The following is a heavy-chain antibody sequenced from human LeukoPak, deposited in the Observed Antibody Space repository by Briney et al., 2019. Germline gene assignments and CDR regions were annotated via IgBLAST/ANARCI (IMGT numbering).Heavy chain of an antibody. Sequence: SETLSLTCTVSGGSISSSSYYWGWIRQPPGKGLEWIGSIYYSGSTYYNPSLKSRVTISVDTSKNQFSLKLSSVTAADTAVYYCAGHVRPYSYGLNWFDPWGQGTLVTVSS. V-gene: IGHV4-39*01. CDR2: IYYSGST. CDR1: GGSISSSSYY. D-gene: IGHD5-18*01. J-gene: IGHJ5*02. CDR3: AGHVRPYSYGLNWFDP.